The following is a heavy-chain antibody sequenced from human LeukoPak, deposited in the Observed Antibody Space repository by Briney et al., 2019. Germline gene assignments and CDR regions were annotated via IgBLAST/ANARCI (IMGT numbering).Heavy chain of an antibody. CDR2: MNPNSGNT. V-gene: IGHV1-8*01. CDR3: ARESPKMYSSGWSNAFGI. D-gene: IGHD6-19*01. Sequence: ASVKVSCKASGYTFTSYDINWVRQATGQGLEWMGRMNPNSGNTGYAQKFQGRVTMTRNPSTSTAYMELSSLRSEDTAVYYCARESPKMYSSGWSNAFGIWGQGTMVTVSS. CDR1: GYTFTSYD. J-gene: IGHJ3*02.